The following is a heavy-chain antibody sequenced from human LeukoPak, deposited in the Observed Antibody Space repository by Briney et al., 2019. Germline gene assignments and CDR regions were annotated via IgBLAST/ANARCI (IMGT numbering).Heavy chain of an antibody. V-gene: IGHV3-21*01. CDR2: ISSSSSYI. J-gene: IGHJ4*02. D-gene: IGHD1-26*01. CDR1: GFPFSSYS. Sequence: PGGSLRLSCAASGFPFSSYSMNWVRQAPGKGLEWVSSISSSSSYIYYADSVKGRFTISRDNAKNSLHLQMNSLRAEDTAVYYCARGSSGEDSFDYWGQGTLVTVSS. CDR3: ARGSSGEDSFDY.